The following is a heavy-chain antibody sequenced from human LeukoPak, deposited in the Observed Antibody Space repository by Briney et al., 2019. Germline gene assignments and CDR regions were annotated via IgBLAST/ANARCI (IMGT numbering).Heavy chain of an antibody. CDR3: ARDGGVSVVVTSPFDY. CDR2: ISAYNGNT. CDR1: GYTFTSYG. J-gene: IGHJ4*02. D-gene: IGHD3-22*01. Sequence: ASVKVSCKASGYTFTSYGISWVRQAPGQGLEWMGWISAYNGNTNYAQKLQGRVTMTTDTSTSTAYMELRSLRSDDTAVCYCARDGGVSVVVTSPFDYWGQGTLVTVSS. V-gene: IGHV1-18*01.